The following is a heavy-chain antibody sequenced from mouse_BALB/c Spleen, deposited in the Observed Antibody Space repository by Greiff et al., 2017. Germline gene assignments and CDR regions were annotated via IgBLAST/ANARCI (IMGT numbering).Heavy chain of an antibody. J-gene: IGHJ3*01. V-gene: IGHV14-1*02. CDR1: GFNFKVYY. CDR2: IVPENGNT. D-gene: IGHD1-2*01. CDR3: ARATALAY. Sequence: VQLQQSGAELVGPGSLVKFSCKASGFNFKVYYMHWVKQRPEQGLEWIGWIVPENGNTTYDPKFQGKASITADTSSNTAYLQLSSLTSEDPAVYYCARATALAYWGQGTLVTVSA.